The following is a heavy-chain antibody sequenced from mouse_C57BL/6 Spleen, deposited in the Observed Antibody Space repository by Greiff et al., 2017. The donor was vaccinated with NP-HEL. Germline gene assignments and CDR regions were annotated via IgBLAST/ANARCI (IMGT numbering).Heavy chain of an antibody. CDR3: ARGDGYYPMDY. CDR1: GYAFSSSW. J-gene: IGHJ4*01. Sequence: VQLQQSGPELVKPGASVKISCKASGYAFSSSWMNWVKQRPGKGLEWIGRIYPGDGDTNYNGKFKGKATLTADKSSSTAYMQLSSLTSEDSAVYFCARGDGYYPMDYWVPGTSVTVSS. CDR2: IYPGDGDT. V-gene: IGHV1-82*01. D-gene: IGHD2-3*01.